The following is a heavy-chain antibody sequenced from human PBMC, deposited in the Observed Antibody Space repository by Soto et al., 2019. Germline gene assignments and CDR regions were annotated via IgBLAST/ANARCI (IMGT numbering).Heavy chain of an antibody. CDR3: ARDSVDFWSGYYQYNWFDP. CDR2: ISGSGGST. J-gene: IGHJ5*02. D-gene: IGHD3-3*01. V-gene: IGHV3-23*01. Sequence: GGSLRLSCAASGFTFSSYAMSWVRQAPGKGLEWVSAISGSGGSTYYADSVKGRFTISRDNSKNTLYLQMNSLRAEDTAVYYCARDSVDFWSGYYQYNWFDPWGQGTLVTVSS. CDR1: GFTFSSYA.